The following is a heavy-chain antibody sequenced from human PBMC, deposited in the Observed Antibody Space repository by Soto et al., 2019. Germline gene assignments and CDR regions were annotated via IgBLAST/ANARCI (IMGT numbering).Heavy chain of an antibody. D-gene: IGHD3-22*01. Sequence: LSLTCTVSGGSISSSGYYWGWIRQPPGKGLEWIGSIYYSGSTYYNPSLKSRVTISVDTSKNQFSLKLSSVTAADTAVYYCARDTESYYYDSSGYYLAYYYYGLDVWGQGTTVTVSS. V-gene: IGHV4-39*02. J-gene: IGHJ6*02. CDR1: GGSISSSGYY. CDR3: ARDTESYYYDSSGYYLAYYYYGLDV. CDR2: IYYSGST.